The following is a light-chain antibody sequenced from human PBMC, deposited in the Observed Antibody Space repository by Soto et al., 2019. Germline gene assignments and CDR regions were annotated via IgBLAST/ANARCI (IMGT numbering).Light chain of an antibody. J-gene: IGLJ2*01. V-gene: IGLV2-14*01. CDR1: SSDVGGYNY. CDR3: SSKHNNALVL. CDR2: EVS. Sequence: QSALTQPASVSGSPGQSITISCTGTSSDVGGYNYVSWYQQHPGKAPKLMIYEVSNRPSGVSNRFSGSKSGNTASLTISGLQGEDEADYYCSSKHNNALVLFGGGTKVTVL.